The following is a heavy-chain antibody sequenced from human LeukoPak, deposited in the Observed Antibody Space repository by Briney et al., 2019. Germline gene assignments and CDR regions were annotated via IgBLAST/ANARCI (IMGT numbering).Heavy chain of an antibody. D-gene: IGHD2-21*01. Sequence: GGSLRLSCALSGLSFSSYFMQWVRQAAGNGREWVADIANDGSHMFYGDSVKGSFTISRCNSRNTLYLQMKSLRPADTDVYFCARERQDTILHSGAFDIWGQGTMVTVSS. V-gene: IGHV3-30-3*01. CDR1: GLSFSSYF. CDR3: ARERQDTILHSGAFDI. CDR2: IANDGSHM. J-gene: IGHJ3*02.